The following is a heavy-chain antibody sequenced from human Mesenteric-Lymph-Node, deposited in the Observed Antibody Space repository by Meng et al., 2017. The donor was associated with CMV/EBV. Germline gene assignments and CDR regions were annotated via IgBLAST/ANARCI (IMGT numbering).Heavy chain of an antibody. J-gene: IGHJ4*02. CDR3: ARWGGEGSTSGFDH. Sequence: GGSLRLSCAASGFTFKDHGMHWVRQAPGKGLEWVAFIHYDGSNKHYADSVKGRFTISRDNSKNSVSLQMSSLRVEDTSVYYCARWGGEGSTSGFDHWGQGTLVTVSS. D-gene: IGHD2/OR15-2a*01. V-gene: IGHV3-30*02. CDR1: GFTFKDHG. CDR2: IHYDGSNK.